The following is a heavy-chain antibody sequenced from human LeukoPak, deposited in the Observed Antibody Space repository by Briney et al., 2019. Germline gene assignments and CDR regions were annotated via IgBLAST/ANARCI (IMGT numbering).Heavy chain of an antibody. D-gene: IGHD3-10*01. V-gene: IGHV4-30-4*01. Sequence: PSETLSLTCTVSGGSISSGDYYWSWIRQPPGKGLEWIGYIYYSGSTYYNPSLKSRVTISVGTSKNQFSLKLSSVTAADTAVYYCARGPFAMVRGVIIPPPYFDYWGQGTLVTVSS. CDR1: GGSISSGDYY. J-gene: IGHJ4*02. CDR2: IYYSGST. CDR3: ARGPFAMVRGVIIPPPYFDY.